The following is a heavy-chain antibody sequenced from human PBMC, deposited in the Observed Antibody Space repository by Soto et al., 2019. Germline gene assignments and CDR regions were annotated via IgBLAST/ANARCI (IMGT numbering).Heavy chain of an antibody. CDR2: IYSSGST. J-gene: IGHJ3*02. V-gene: IGHV4-61*03. CDR3: ARGLNAFDI. Sequence: QVQLQESGPGLVKPSETLSLTCTVSGGSVSSGTYFWSWIRQPPGKGLECIGYIYSSGSTNYNPFLKSRVTISVDTSKNHFSLKLSSVTAADTAVYYCARGLNAFDIWGRGTMVTVSS. CDR1: GGSVSSGTYF.